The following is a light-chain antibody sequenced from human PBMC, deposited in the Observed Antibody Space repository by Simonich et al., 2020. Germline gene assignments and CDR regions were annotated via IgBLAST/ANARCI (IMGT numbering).Light chain of an antibody. CDR3: CSYAGSSTWV. CDR1: SSDVGSYNL. CDR2: EGS. J-gene: IGLJ3*02. Sequence: QSALTQPASVSGSPGQSITISCPGTSSDVGSYNLVSWYQQHPGKAPKLMIYEGSKRPAGVSKRFAGSKSGNTASLTISGLQAEDEADYYCCSYAGSSTWVFGGGTKLTVL. V-gene: IGLV2-23*01.